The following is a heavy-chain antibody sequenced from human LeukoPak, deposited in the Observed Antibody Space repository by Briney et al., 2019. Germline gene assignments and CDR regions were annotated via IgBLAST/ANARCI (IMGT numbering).Heavy chain of an antibody. CDR1: GGSISSSSYY. CDR2: IYYSGST. Sequence: SETLSLTCTVSGGSISSSSYYWGWIRQPPGKGLEWIGSIYYSGSTYYNPSLKSRVTISVDTSKNQFSLKLSSVTAADTAVYYCARRRNRESIAARPFDYWGQGTLVTVSS. J-gene: IGHJ4*02. V-gene: IGHV4-39*01. CDR3: ARRRNRESIAARPFDY. D-gene: IGHD6-6*01.